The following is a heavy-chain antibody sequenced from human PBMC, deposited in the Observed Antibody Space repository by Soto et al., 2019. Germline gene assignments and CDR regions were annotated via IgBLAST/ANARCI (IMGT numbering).Heavy chain of an antibody. J-gene: IGHJ5*02. Sequence: ASVKVSCKASGYTSTSYAMHWVRQAPGQRLEWMGWINAGNGNTKYSQKFQGRVTITRDTSASTAYMELSSLRSEDTAVYYCARGEKTLNWFDPWGQGTLVTVSS. CDR1: GYTSTSYA. V-gene: IGHV1-3*01. CDR2: INAGNGNT. CDR3: ARGEKTLNWFDP.